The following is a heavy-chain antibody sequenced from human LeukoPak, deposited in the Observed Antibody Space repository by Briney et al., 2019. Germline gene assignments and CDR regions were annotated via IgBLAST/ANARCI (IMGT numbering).Heavy chain of an antibody. CDR2: MNPNSGNT. CDR1: GYTFTSYD. CDR3: ATYNVKPAGMASDWFDP. D-gene: IGHD6-13*01. V-gene: IGHV1-8*01. Sequence: ASVKVSCKASGYTFTSYDINWVRQATGQGLEWMGWMNPNSGNTGYAQKFQGRDTMTRNTSISTAYMELSRLRSDDTAVYYCATYNVKPAGMASDWFDPWGQGTLVTVSS. J-gene: IGHJ5*02.